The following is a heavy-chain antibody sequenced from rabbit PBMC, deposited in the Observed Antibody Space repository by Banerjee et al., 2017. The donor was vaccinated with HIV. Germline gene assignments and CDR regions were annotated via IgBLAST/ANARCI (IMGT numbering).Heavy chain of an antibody. V-gene: IGHV1S45*01. Sequence: QEQLVESGGGLVKPGASLTLTCKASGFSFSSRYCVCWVRQAPGKGLEWIACIYAGSSATTYYASWAKGRFTVSKASSTTVTLQMTSLTAADTATYFCARGYSYSYVGVAYVTDYFNLWGPGTLVTVS. CDR1: GFSFSSRYC. CDR3: ARGYSYSYVGVAYVTDYFNL. D-gene: IGHD6-1*01. CDR2: IYAGSSATT. J-gene: IGHJ4*01.